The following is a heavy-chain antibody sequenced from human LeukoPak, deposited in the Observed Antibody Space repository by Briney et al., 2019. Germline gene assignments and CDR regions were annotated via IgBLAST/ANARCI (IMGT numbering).Heavy chain of an antibody. V-gene: IGHV3-7*03. CDR1: GFTFSSYW. CDR3: AKDRGADGVGFDI. D-gene: IGHD5-24*01. J-gene: IGHJ3*02. CDR2: IKQDGSEK. Sequence: GGSLRLSCAASGFTFSSYWMSWVRQAPGKGLEWVANIKQDGSEKYYVGSVKGRFTMSRDNAKNSVYLQMNSLRAEDTAVYYCAKDRGADGVGFDIWGQGTMVTVSS.